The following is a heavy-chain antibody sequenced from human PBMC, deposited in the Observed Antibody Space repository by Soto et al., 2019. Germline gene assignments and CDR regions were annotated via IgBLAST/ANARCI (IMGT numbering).Heavy chain of an antibody. D-gene: IGHD5-12*01. V-gene: IGHV1-69*13. CDR2: IIPIFGTA. CDR1: GGTFSSYA. CDR3: ARGRRDGYNYAFDI. J-gene: IGHJ3*02. Sequence: SVKVSCKASGGTFSSYAISWVRQAPGQGLEWMGGIIPIFGTANYAQKFQGRVTITADESTSTAYMELSSLRSEDTAVYCCARGRRDGYNYAFDIWGQGTMVTVSS.